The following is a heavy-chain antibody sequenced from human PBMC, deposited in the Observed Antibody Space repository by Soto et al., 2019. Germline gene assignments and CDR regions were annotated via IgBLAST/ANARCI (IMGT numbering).Heavy chain of an antibody. Sequence: SVKVCCKACGFTFTSSTVQWVRQDRGQRLEWIGWIVVGSGNTNYAQKFQERVTITRDMSTSTAYMELSSLRSEDTAVYYCAAVGYYYGSGSYPMSWGQGTLVTVSS. D-gene: IGHD3-10*01. CDR3: AAVGYYYGSGSYPMS. CDR1: GFTFTSST. J-gene: IGHJ5*02. V-gene: IGHV1-58*01. CDR2: IVVGSGNT.